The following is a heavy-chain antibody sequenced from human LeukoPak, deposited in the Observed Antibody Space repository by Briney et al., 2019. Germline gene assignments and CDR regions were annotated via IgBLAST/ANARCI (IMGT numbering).Heavy chain of an antibody. J-gene: IGHJ4*02. CDR2: ISGGGGNT. Sequence: GGSLRLSCAACGFTFNNYAMSWVRQAPGKGLEWVSFISGGGGNTYYADSVKGRFTISRDNSKNTLYLQMNSLRAEDTAVYYCARGIYDSSGTVFDYWGQGTLVTVSS. D-gene: IGHD3-22*01. CDR1: GFTFNNYA. V-gene: IGHV3-23*01. CDR3: ARGIYDSSGTVFDY.